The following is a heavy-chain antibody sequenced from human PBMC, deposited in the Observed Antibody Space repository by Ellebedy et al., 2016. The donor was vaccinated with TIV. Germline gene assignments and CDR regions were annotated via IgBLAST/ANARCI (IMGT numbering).Heavy chain of an antibody. Sequence: GESLKISXKASGYSFSSYWIGWVRQMPGRGLEWMGIIYPTDSDTRYSPSFQGQVTISADNSNNTLYLQMSSLRPEDTAMYYCVRDEYGYSSGNTYFEYWGQGTLVTVSS. V-gene: IGHV5-51*01. CDR1: GYSFSSYW. CDR3: VRDEYGYSSGNTYFEY. D-gene: IGHD5-18*01. CDR2: IYPTDSDT. J-gene: IGHJ4*02.